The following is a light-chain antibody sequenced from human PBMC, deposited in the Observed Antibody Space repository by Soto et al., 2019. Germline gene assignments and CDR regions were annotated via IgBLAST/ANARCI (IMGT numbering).Light chain of an antibody. CDR2: DAS. V-gene: IGKV3-20*01. CDR1: QSVSSSI. CDR3: QQYRSSPIT. J-gene: IGKJ5*01. Sequence: EIVLTQSPGTLSLSPGERATLSCRASQSVSSSILAWYQQKPGQAPRLLIYDASSRASGIPDRFSGSGSGTDFTLTISRLEPEDFGVYYCQQYRSSPITFGQGTRLEIK.